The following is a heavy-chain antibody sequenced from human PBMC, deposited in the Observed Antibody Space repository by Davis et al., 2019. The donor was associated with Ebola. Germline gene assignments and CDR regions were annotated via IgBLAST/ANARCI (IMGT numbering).Heavy chain of an antibody. CDR1: GGSISSYY. CDR3: ASGRRNYVHY. CDR2: IYYSGST. D-gene: IGHD1-7*01. J-gene: IGHJ4*02. V-gene: IGHV4-59*01. Sequence: SGSLRLSCTVSGGSISSYYWSWIRQPPGKGLEWIGYIYYSGSTNYNPSLKSRLTISVATSKNQSSLKLTPITAAATAVYYCASGRRNYVHYWGQGTLVTVSS.